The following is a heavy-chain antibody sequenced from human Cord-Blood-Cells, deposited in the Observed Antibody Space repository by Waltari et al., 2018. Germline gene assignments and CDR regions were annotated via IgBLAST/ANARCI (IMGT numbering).Heavy chain of an antibody. CDR3: ARDTWFGELFDY. J-gene: IGHJ4*02. CDR2: IKQDGSEK. D-gene: IGHD3-10*01. Sequence: EVQLVGSGGGLVQPGGSLGLTCAALGFTFGGSWLSGVGQAPGKGLEWVANIKQDGSEKYYVDSVKGRFTISRDNAKNSLYLQMNSLRAEDTAVYYCARDTWFGELFDYWGQGTLVTVSS. CDR1: GFTFGGSW. V-gene: IGHV3-7*01.